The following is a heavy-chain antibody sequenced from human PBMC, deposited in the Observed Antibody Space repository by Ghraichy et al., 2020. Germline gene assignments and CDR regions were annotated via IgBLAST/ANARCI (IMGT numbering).Heavy chain of an antibody. Sequence: SETLSLTCAVYGGSFSGYYWSWIRQPPGKGLEWIGEINHSGSTNYNPSLKSRVTISVDTSKNQFSLKLSSVTAADTAVYYCARRAIVVVVAANHWYFDLWGRGTLVTVSS. D-gene: IGHD2-15*01. V-gene: IGHV4-34*01. CDR3: ARRAIVVVVAANHWYFDL. CDR2: INHSGST. J-gene: IGHJ2*01. CDR1: GGSFSGYY.